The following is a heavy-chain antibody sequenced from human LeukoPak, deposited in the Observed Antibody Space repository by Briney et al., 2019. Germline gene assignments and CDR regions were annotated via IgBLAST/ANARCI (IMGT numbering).Heavy chain of an antibody. D-gene: IGHD3-9*01. CDR2: IIPIFGTA. J-gene: IGHJ4*02. CDR1: GGTFSSYA. V-gene: IGHV1-69*13. Sequence: AASVKVSCKASGGTFSSYAISWVRQAPGQGLEWMGGIIPIFGTANYAQKFQGRVTITADESTSTAYMELSSLRSEDTAVYYCAREHYDILTGPLDYWGQGTLVTVSS. CDR3: AREHYDILTGPLDY.